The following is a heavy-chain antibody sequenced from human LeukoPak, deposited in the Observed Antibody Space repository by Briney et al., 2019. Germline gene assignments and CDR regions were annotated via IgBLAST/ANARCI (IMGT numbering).Heavy chain of an antibody. CDR2: INHSGST. CDR3: ARAPATRMVRGVIKSFDY. V-gene: IGHV4-34*01. CDR1: GGSFSGYY. D-gene: IGHD3-10*01. Sequence: PSETLSLTCAVYGGSFSGYYWSWIRQPPGKGLEWIGEINHSGSTNYNPSLKSRVTISEDTSKNQFSLKLSSVTAADTAVYYCARAPATRMVRGVIKSFDYWGQGTLVTVSS. J-gene: IGHJ4*02.